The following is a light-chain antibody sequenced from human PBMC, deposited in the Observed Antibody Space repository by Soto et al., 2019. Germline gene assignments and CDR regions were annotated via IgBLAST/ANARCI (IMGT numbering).Light chain of an antibody. V-gene: IGLV2-14*01. CDR2: DVS. CDR1: SSDVGGHNC. J-gene: IGLJ3*02. CDR3: SSCTTSSTRV. Sequence: QSALIQPASVSGSPGQSITISCTGTSSDVGGHNCASWYQQHPGRAPKLMINDVSNRPSGVSNRFSGSKSGNTASLTISGLQAEDEADYYCSSCTTSSTRVFGGGTKVTVL.